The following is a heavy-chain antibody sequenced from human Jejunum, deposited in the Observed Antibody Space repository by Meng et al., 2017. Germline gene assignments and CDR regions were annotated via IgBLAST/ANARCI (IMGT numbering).Heavy chain of an antibody. Sequence: QVPLVQSGAEVKKPGASVKVSCKASGYTFTNYAIHWVRQAPGQRLEWMGIINSNGGTTIYAQKFQGRVTMTRDTSTSTVYMELSSLRSEDTAVYFCARDRCSGTSCYENDHWGQGTLVTVSS. V-gene: IGHV1-46*01. CDR2: INSNGGTT. D-gene: IGHD2-2*01. J-gene: IGHJ4*02. CDR1: GYTFTNYA. CDR3: ARDRCSGTSCYENDH.